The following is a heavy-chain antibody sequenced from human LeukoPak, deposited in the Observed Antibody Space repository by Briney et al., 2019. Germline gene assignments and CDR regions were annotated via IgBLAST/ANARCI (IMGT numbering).Heavy chain of an antibody. CDR1: GGSISSYY. Sequence: PSETLSLTCTVSGGSISSYYWSWIRQPPGKGLEWIGYIYYSGSTNYNPSLKSRVTISVDTSKNQFSLKLSSVTAADTAVYYCARDGYGSGGYFDYWGQGTLVTVSS. D-gene: IGHD6-19*01. V-gene: IGHV4-59*01. CDR3: ARDGYGSGGYFDY. CDR2: IYYSGST. J-gene: IGHJ4*02.